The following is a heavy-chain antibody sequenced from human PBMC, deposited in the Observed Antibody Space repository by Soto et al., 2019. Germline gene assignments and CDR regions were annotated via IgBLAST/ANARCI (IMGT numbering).Heavy chain of an antibody. CDR2: ISSSSSYI. CDR3: SRVEYVSSSPIG. V-gene: IGHV3-21*04. Sequence: GSLRLSCAASGFTFSSYSMNWVRHAPGKGLEWVSSISSSSSYIYYADSVKGRFTISRDNAKNSLYLQMNSLRAEDTAMYYCSRVEYVSSSPIGWGQGTLVTVSS. J-gene: IGHJ4*02. D-gene: IGHD6-6*01. CDR1: GFTFSSYS.